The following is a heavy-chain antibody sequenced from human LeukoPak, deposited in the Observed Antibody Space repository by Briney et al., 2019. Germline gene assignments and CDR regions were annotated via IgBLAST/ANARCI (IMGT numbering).Heavy chain of an antibody. CDR3: ARSKYSSSFGDFDY. CDR1: GYTFTSHD. V-gene: IGHV1-8*01. J-gene: IGHJ4*02. D-gene: IGHD6-6*01. Sequence: ASVKVSCKASGYTFTSHDINWVRQATGQGLEWMGWMNPNSRNTGYAQKFQGRVTMTRNTSISTAYMELSSLRSEDTAVYYCARSKYSSSFGDFDYWGQGTLVTVSS. CDR2: MNPNSRNT.